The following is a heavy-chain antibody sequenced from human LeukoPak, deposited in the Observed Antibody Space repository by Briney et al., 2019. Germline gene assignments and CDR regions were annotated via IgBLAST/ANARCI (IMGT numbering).Heavy chain of an antibody. J-gene: IGHJ5*02. Sequence: PSETLSLTCTVSGGSISGSSYNCVWIRQPPGKGLEWIGTIYYSGSTYYNPSLKSRATISVDTSKNQFSLNLGSVTAADTAVYYCARRTATGRFDPWGQGTLVTVSS. CDR2: IYYSGST. CDR1: GGSISGSSYN. D-gene: IGHD1-1*01. CDR3: ARRTATGRFDP. V-gene: IGHV4-39*01.